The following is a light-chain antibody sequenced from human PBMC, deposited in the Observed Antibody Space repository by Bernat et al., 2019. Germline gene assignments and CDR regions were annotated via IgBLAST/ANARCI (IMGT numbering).Light chain of an antibody. V-gene: IGLV3-1*01. J-gene: IGLJ3*02. CDR3: QAWDSSSGV. CDR2: RDD. CDR1: RLSN. Sequence: SYESIQPPSVSVSPGQTASITCSGDRLSNTCWYQQKPGQSPVVVIFRDDKRPSGIPERFSGSNSGNTATLTISGTQAIDEADYYCQAWDSSSGVFGGGTKLTVL.